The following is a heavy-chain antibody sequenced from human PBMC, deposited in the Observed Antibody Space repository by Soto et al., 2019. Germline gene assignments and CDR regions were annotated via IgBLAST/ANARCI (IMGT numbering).Heavy chain of an antibody. V-gene: IGHV5-10-1*01. J-gene: IGHJ6*02. CDR2: IDPSDSYT. Sequence: GESLKISCKGSGYSFTSYCIGWVRQMPGKGLEWMGRIDPSDSYTNYSPSFQGHVTISADKSISTAYLQWSSLKASDTAMYYCARPDYYGSGSSTRYYYYGMDVWGQGTTVTVSS. CDR1: GYSFTSYC. D-gene: IGHD3-10*01. CDR3: ARPDYYGSGSSTRYYYYGMDV.